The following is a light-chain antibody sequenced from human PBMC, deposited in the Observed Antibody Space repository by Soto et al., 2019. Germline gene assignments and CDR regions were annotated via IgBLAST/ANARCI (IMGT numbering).Light chain of an antibody. CDR2: EGS. CDR1: SSDVGSYNL. CDR3: CSYAGSSTPNYA. Sequence: QSALTQPASVSGSPGQSITISCTGTSSDVGSYNLVSWYQQHPGKAPKLMIYEGSKRPSGFSNRFSGSKSGNTASLTISGLQAEDEAEYYCCSYAGSSTPNYAFGTGTKLTVL. V-gene: IGLV2-23*01. J-gene: IGLJ1*01.